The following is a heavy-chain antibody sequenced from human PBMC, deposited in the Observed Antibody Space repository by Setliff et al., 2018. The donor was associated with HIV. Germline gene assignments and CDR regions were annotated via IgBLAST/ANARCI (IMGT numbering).Heavy chain of an antibody. CDR3: AREIQFSATTYYYYYMDD. CDR1: GVSISSYY. CDR2: IYASGRT. D-gene: IGHD5-18*01. V-gene: IGHV4-4*07. J-gene: IGHJ6*03. Sequence: SETLSLTCTVSGVSISSYYWSWIRQPAGKGLEWIGRIYASGRTNYNPSLKSRVTLSVDTSKNQFSLKVTSVTAADTAVYYCAREIQFSATTYYYYYMDDWGRGTTVTVSS.